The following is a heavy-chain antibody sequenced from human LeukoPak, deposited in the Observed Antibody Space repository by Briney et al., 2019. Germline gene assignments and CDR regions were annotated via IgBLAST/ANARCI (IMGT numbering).Heavy chain of an antibody. CDR2: INHSGST. CDR3: ADLPIGA. Sequence: SETLSLTCAVSGGSFSAYCWSWIRQPPGKGLEWIGEINHSGSTNYNPSLKSRVTISVDTSKNQFSLKLSSVTAADTAVYYCADLPIGAWGQGTLVTVSS. D-gene: IGHD3-16*01. CDR1: GGSFSAYC. V-gene: IGHV4-34*01. J-gene: IGHJ5*02.